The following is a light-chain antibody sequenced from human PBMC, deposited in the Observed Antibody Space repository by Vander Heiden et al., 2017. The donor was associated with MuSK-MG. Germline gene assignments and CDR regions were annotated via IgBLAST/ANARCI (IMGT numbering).Light chain of an antibody. V-gene: IGLV1-44*01. Sequence: QSVLTQPPSASGTPGQRVTISCSGSSSNIGSNTVNWYQQLPGTAPKLLIYRNNQRPSGVPDRFSGSKSGTSAPLAISGLQSEDEADYYCAAWDDSLNGRAVFGGGTQLTVL. CDR3: AAWDDSLNGRAV. CDR2: RNN. J-gene: IGLJ7*01. CDR1: SSNIGSNT.